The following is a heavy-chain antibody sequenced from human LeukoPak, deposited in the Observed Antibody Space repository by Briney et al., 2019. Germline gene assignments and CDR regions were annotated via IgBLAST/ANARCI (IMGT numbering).Heavy chain of an antibody. CDR3: AADHDWIPMIRGGNPFDI. CDR2: IVVGSGNT. V-gene: IGHV1-58*01. J-gene: IGHJ3*02. CDR1: GLTFSSSA. Sequence: SVKVSCKASGLTFSSSALQWVRQARGQRLEWIGWIVVGSGNTDYAQKFQERVNFTRDMSTSTAYMELSSLRSEDTAVYYCAADHDWIPMIRGGNPFDIWGQGTMVTVSS. D-gene: IGHD3-22*01.